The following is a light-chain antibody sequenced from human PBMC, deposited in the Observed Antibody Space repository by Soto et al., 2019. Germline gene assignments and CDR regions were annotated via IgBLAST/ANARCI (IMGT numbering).Light chain of an antibody. CDR3: QQSYSTLPAT. CDR1: QNINSY. J-gene: IGKJ4*01. V-gene: IGKV1-39*01. Sequence: DIQMTQSPSSLSASVGDRVTITCRASQNINSYLNWYQQKPGKAPKLLIYAASCLRSGVTSRFSTSGSGTNFTLTISSMQDEDFATYYCQQSYSTLPATFGGGTKVDIK. CDR2: AAS.